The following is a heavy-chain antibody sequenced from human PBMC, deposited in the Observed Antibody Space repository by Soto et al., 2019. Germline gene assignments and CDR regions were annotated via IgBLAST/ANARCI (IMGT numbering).Heavy chain of an antibody. J-gene: IGHJ4*02. CDR2: TYYRGST. CDR3: ARDLGQAYTPAHNYFDY. V-gene: IGHV4-61*01. Sequence: QVQLQESGPGLVKPSETLSLTCTVSGGSVSSGSYYWSWVRQPPGKGLEWIGYTYYRGSTKYNPSINSRAPISVDTSKNQFSLKLSSVTAADTAIYYCARDLGQAYTPAHNYFDYWGQGTRVTVSS. CDR1: GGSVSSGSYY. D-gene: IGHD2-15*01.